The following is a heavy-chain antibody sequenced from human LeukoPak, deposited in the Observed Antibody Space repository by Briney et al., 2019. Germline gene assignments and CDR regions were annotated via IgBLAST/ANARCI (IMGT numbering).Heavy chain of an antibody. CDR2: IYTSGST. D-gene: IGHD2-15*01. J-gene: IGHJ4*02. CDR3: ARGPEVGYCSGGSCYSFDY. V-gene: IGHV4-4*07. CDR1: GGSISSYY. Sequence: SETLSLTCTVSGGSISSYYWSWIRQPAGKGLEWIGRIYTSGSTNYNPSLKSRVTMSVDTSKNQFSLKLSSVTAADTAVYYCARGPEVGYCSGGSCYSFDYWGQGTLVTVSS.